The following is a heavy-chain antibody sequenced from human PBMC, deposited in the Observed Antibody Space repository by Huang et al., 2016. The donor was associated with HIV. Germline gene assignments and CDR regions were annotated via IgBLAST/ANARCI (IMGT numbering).Heavy chain of an antibody. CDR2: MIPVFGTQ. CDR3: ARVRGYSGSYYGMDV. V-gene: IGHV1-69*01. CDR1: GGTFSNHG. J-gene: IGHJ6*02. D-gene: IGHD1-26*01. Sequence: QVQLVQSGAEVKKPGSSVKVSCKASGGTFSNHGFSWVRQAPGQGLEWMGGMIPVFGTQYYTPKFQGRVTITADESTSTVYMELSSLTPDDTAEYYCARVRGYSGSYYGMDVWGQGTTVTVSS.